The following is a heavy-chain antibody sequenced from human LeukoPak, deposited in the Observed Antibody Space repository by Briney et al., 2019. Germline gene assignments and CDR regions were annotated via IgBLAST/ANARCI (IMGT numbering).Heavy chain of an antibody. J-gene: IGHJ6*02. V-gene: IGHV4-39*01. CDR2: IYYSGST. CDR3: ARLGIAAAGDYYYYYGMDV. D-gene: IGHD6-13*01. CDR1: GGSISSSSYY. Sequence: SETLSLTCTVSGGSISSSSYYWGWIRQPPGKGLGWIGSIYYSGSTYYNPSLKSRVTISVDTSKNQFSLKLSSVTAADTAVYYCARLGIAAAGDYYYYYGMDVWGQGTTVTVSS.